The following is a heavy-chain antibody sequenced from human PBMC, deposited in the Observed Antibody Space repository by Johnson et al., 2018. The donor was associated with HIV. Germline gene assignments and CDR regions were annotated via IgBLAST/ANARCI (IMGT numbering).Heavy chain of an antibody. CDR2: ISWNSGSI. D-gene: IGHD1-26*01. J-gene: IGHJ3*01. V-gene: IGHV3-9*01. CDR1: GFTFDDYA. CDR3: ARGRPRWEPLWGGAFDF. Sequence: VQLVESGGGLVQPGRSLRLSCAASGFTFDDYAMHWVRQVPGKGLEWVSGISWNSGSIGYADSVKGRFTISRASSTNTLYLQMSSLRAEDTAVYYCARGRPRWEPLWGGAFDFWGQGTMVTVSS.